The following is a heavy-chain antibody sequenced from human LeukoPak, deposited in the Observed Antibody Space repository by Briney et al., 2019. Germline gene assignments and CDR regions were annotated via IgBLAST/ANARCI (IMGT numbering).Heavy chain of an antibody. CDR2: IYTSGST. CDR3: ARVGLWQQLLRGSGAVPDSSYYYYMDV. Sequence: SETLSLTCTVSGGSISSYYWSWIRQPAGKGLEWIGRIYTSGSTNYNPSLKSRVTISVDKSKNQFSLKLSSVTAADTPVYYCARVGLWQQLLRGSGAVPDSSYYYYMDVWGKGTTVTVSS. CDR1: GGSISSYY. D-gene: IGHD6-13*01. V-gene: IGHV4-4*07. J-gene: IGHJ6*03.